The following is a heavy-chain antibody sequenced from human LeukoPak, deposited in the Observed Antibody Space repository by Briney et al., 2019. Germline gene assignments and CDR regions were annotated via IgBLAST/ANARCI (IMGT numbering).Heavy chain of an antibody. CDR1: GFTFSHHL. CDR3: ARDRPHNWFDP. J-gene: IGHJ5*02. V-gene: IGHV3-74*01. Sequence: GESLRLSCGASGFTFSHHLMHWVPQAPGKGLVWVSGIDTDGSTTRYADSVKGRFTISRDNAKNTLYLQMNTLRAEDTAVYYCARDRPHNWFDPWGQGTLVTVSS. CDR2: IDTDGSTT.